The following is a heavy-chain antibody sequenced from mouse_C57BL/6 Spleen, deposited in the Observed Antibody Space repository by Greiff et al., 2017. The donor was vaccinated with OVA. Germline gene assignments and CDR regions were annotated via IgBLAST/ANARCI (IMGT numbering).Heavy chain of an antibody. CDR2: INPNNGGT. CDR3: ARGAYYFDY. CDR1: GYTFTDYY. V-gene: IGHV1-26*01. J-gene: IGHJ2*01. Sequence: VQLQQSGPELVKPGASVKISCKASGYTFTDYYMNWVKQSHGKSLEWIGDINPNNGGTSYNQKFKGKATLTVDKSSSTAYMELRSLTSEDSAVYYCARGAYYFDYWAKAPLSQSPQ.